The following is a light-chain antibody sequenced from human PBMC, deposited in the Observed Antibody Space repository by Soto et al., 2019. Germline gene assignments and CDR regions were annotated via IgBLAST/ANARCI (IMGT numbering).Light chain of an antibody. Sequence: QSALTQPASVSGSPGQSITISCTGTSSDVGGYNYVSWYQHHPGKAPKLMIYDVSNRPSGVSNRFSGSKSGNTASLTISGLQPEDEADYYCCSYTTCNARPMVFGTGTKLTVL. V-gene: IGLV2-14*03. CDR3: CSYTTCNARPMV. CDR2: DVS. CDR1: SSDVGGYNY. J-gene: IGLJ1*01.